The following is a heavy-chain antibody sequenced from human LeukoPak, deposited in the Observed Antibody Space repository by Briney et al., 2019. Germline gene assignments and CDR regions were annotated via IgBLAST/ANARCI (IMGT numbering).Heavy chain of an antibody. V-gene: IGHV4-59*12. CDR2: IYYSGST. Sequence: SETLSLTCTVSGGSISTYYGNWIRQAPGKGLEWIGYIYYSGSTNYNPSLKSRVTMSVDTSRNQFSLKLSSVTAADTAVYYCARGPYYYDSSGPYFDYWGQGTLVTVSS. J-gene: IGHJ4*02. CDR1: GGSISTYY. CDR3: ARGPYYYDSSGPYFDY. D-gene: IGHD3-22*01.